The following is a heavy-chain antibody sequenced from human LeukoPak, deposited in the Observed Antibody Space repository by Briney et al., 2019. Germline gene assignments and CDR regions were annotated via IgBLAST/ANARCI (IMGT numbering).Heavy chain of an antibody. CDR2: IRTKVNGGTT. Sequence: GGSLRLSCKASGFTFGDYAMSWFRQAPGQGLEWVGFIRTKVNGGTTDYAASVKGRFTISRDDSKSIAYLQMNSLKIEDTAVFYCARDRDYRFGYYFMDVWGKGTTVSVSS. J-gene: IGHJ6*03. CDR3: ARDRDYRFGYYFMDV. D-gene: IGHD3-3*01. CDR1: GFTFGDYA. V-gene: IGHV3-49*03.